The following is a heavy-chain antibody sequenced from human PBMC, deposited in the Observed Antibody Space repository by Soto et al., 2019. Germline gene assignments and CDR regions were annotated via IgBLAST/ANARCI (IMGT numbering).Heavy chain of an antibody. V-gene: IGHV3-33*06. CDR3: AKDGERLRYQRGFDP. J-gene: IGHJ5*02. CDR1: GFTFSSYG. CDR2: IWYDGSNK. D-gene: IGHD3-9*01. Sequence: QVQLVESGGGVVQPGRSLRLSCAASGFTFSSYGMHWVRQAPGKGLEWVAVIWYDGSNKYYADSVKGRFTISRDNSKNTLYLQMNSLRAEDTAVYYCAKDGERLRYQRGFDPWGQGTLVTVSS.